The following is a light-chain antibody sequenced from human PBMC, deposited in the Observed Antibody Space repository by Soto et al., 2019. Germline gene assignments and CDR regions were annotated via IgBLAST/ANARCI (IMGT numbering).Light chain of an antibody. CDR1: QSISSW. J-gene: IGKJ5*01. V-gene: IGKV1-5*01. CDR2: DAS. Sequence: EIQMTQSPSTLSASVGNGDTITCRASQSISSWLAWYQQKPGKAPKLLIYDASSLESGVPSRFSGSGSGTEFTLTISSLQPEDFAVYYCQQRSNWPPITFGQGKRLEIK. CDR3: QQRSNWPPIT.